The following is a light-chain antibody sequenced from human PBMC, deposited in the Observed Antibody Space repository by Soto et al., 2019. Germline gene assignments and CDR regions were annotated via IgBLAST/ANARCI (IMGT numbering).Light chain of an antibody. V-gene: IGKV4-1*01. CDR2: WAS. Sequence: DFVMTQSPDSLAVSLGERATINCKSSQSVLYSSNNKNYLAWYQQKPGQPPKLLIYWASTRESGVPDRFSGSGSGTDFTLTISSLQAEDVAVYYCQQHYSTPRTFGQGTKVEI. CDR3: QQHYSTPRT. CDR1: QSVLYSSNNKNY. J-gene: IGKJ1*01.